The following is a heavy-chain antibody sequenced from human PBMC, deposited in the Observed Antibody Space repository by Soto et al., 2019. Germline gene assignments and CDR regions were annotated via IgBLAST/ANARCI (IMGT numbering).Heavy chain of an antibody. Sequence: EVQLLESGGGLVQPGGSLRLSCAASGFTFSSYAMSWVRQAPGKGLEWVSAISGSGGSTYYADSVKGRFTISRDNSKNTLYLRMNSLRAEDTAVYYCAKDGYDFWSGYYSDAFDIWGQGTMVTVSS. CDR1: GFTFSSYA. CDR2: ISGSGGST. V-gene: IGHV3-23*01. CDR3: AKDGYDFWSGYYSDAFDI. D-gene: IGHD3-3*01. J-gene: IGHJ3*02.